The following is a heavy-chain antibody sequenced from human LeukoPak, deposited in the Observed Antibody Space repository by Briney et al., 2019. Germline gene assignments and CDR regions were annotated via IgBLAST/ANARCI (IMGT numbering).Heavy chain of an antibody. J-gene: IGHJ6*02. Sequence: ASVKVSCKASGYTFTSYGISWVRQALGQGLEWMGWISPYNGNTNYAQKLQGRVTMTTDTSTSTAYMELRSLRSDDTAMYYCAGDYNYYGMDVWGQGTTVTVSS. CDR2: ISPYNGNT. CDR1: GYTFTSYG. V-gene: IGHV1-18*01. D-gene: IGHD3-10*01. CDR3: AGDYNYYGMDV.